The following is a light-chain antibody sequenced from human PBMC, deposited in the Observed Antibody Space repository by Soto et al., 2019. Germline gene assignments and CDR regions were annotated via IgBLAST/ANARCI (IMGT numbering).Light chain of an antibody. J-gene: IGKJ4*01. CDR1: LSISGL. CDR2: DTS. V-gene: IGKV3-11*01. Sequence: EIRFTQCPATLSFSPGVRATLSCRASLSISGLLAWYQQKPGQAPRLLIYDTSNRATGIPPRFSGSGSGTDFTLTISSLEPEDFAVYYCQQRNSWPLTFGGGTKVDIK. CDR3: QQRNSWPLT.